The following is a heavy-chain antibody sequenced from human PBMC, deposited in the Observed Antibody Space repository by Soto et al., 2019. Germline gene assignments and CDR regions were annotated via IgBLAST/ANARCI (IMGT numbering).Heavy chain of an antibody. J-gene: IGHJ4*02. D-gene: IGHD6-19*01. Sequence: QVQLPQWGAGLLKPSETLSLTCAVYGVSFSGYYWSWIRQPPGKGLEWIGEINHSGSTNYQPSLMSRVTISVDTSKNQVSLKLSSVTAADTAVYYCARGWFTKWLVTKFDYWGQGTLVTVSS. CDR2: INHSGST. CDR1: GVSFSGYY. CDR3: ARGWFTKWLVTKFDY. V-gene: IGHV4-34*01.